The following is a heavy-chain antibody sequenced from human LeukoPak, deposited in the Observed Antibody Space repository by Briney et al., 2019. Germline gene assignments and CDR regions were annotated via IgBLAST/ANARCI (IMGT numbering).Heavy chain of an antibody. V-gene: IGHV4-39*07. CDR1: GASLTRPTYY. J-gene: IGHJ4*02. CDR3: AREGGPYRPLDY. CDR2: VNLQGST. Sequence: SETLSLTCSVSGASLTRPTYYQWSWIRQPPGKGLEWIGEVNLQGSTNYNPSLMGRVAISVDKSENHVSLQLTSVTAADTAVYYCAREGGPYRPLDYSGQGTLVTVSS.